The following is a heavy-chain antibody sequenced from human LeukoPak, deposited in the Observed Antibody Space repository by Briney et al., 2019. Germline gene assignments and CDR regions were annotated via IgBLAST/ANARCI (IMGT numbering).Heavy chain of an antibody. CDR1: GGSFSGYY. V-gene: IGHV4-34*01. CDR2: INHSGNT. J-gene: IGHJ5*02. Sequence: PSETLSLTCAAYGGSFSGYYWSWIRQPPGKGLEWIGEINHSGNTNYNPSLKSRVTISVDTSKNQFSLKLSSVTAADTAVYYCARGLISYYYDSSGYYQNWFDPWGQGTLVTVSS. CDR3: ARGLISYYYDSSGYYQNWFDP. D-gene: IGHD3-22*01.